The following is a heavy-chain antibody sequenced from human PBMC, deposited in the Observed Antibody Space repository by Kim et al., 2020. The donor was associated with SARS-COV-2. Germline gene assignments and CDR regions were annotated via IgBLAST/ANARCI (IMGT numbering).Heavy chain of an antibody. D-gene: IGHD4-17*01. CDR3: AADDYDSYFRF. J-gene: IGHJ4*02. CDR1: GSNFRTYG. Sequence: GGSLRLSCAASGSNFRTYGMHWVRQAPGKGLEWVANIWSDGSNEFYADSVKGRFTISRDTSKKTLVLQMNSLKVEDTAVYYCAADDYDSYFRFWGQGTLVTVSS. CDR2: IWSDGSNE. V-gene: IGHV3-33*01.